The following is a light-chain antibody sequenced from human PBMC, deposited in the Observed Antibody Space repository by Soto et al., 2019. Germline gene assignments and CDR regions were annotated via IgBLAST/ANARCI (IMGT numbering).Light chain of an antibody. J-gene: IGKJ1*01. CDR2: GAS. Sequence: EIVLTQSPGTLSLSPGKGATLSCRASQSVNNKYLAWYQHKSGQAPRLLIYGASSRATGIPDRFRGSGSGTDFTLTISRLEPEDFAVYYCQQYGTSPVTFGQGTKVEIK. CDR3: QQYGTSPVT. V-gene: IGKV3-20*01. CDR1: QSVNNKY.